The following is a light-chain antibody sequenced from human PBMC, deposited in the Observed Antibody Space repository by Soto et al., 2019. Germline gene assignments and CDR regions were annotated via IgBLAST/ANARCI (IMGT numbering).Light chain of an antibody. CDR2: GAS. J-gene: IGKJ5*01. Sequence: EIVLTQSPGTLSLSPGERATLSCRASQSVSSSYLAWSQQNPGQAPRLLIHGASSRATGIPDRISGSGSGTDFTLTISRLEPEDFAVYYCQQYGSSPITFGQGTRLEIK. V-gene: IGKV3-20*01. CDR1: QSVSSSY. CDR3: QQYGSSPIT.